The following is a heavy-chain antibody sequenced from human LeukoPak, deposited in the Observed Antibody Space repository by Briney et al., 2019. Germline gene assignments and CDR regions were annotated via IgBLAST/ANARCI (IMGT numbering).Heavy chain of an antibody. CDR3: AKRTSGYNFDY. CDR2: ISSSGAGT. V-gene: IGHV3-23*01. Sequence: GGSLRLSCAASGFTFSGYGMNWVRQAPGKGLEWVSGISSSGAGTYYADSVKGRFTISRDNSKNTLYLQMNSLRAEDTALYYCAKRTSGYNFDYWGQGTLVTVSS. CDR1: GFTFSGYG. D-gene: IGHD5-12*01. J-gene: IGHJ4*02.